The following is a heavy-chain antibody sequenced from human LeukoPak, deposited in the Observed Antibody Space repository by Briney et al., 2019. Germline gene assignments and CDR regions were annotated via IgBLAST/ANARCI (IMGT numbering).Heavy chain of an antibody. Sequence: GGSLRLSCEASGFTFSGYDMNWVRQAPGKGLEWVSSISSSSSYIYYADSVKGRFTISRDNAKNSLYLQMNSLRAEDTAVYYCARLRGYCSSTSCYVAFDIWGQGTMVTVSS. CDR3: ARLRGYCSSTSCYVAFDI. CDR2: ISSSSSYI. CDR1: GFTFSGYD. V-gene: IGHV3-21*01. J-gene: IGHJ3*02. D-gene: IGHD2-2*01.